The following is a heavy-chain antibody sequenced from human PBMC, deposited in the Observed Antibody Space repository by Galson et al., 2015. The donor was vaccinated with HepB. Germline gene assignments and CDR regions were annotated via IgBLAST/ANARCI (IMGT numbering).Heavy chain of an antibody. D-gene: IGHD1-14*01. CDR3: ARDLGSTSGTLDY. CDR1: GFTFSTYS. V-gene: IGHV3-33*08. Sequence: SLRLSCAASGFTFSTYSMHWVRQAPGKGLEWVAVIWSDGSNNNYVDSVKGRFIISRDKSKKTMYLQMNSMRAEDTAVYYCARDLGSTSGTLDYWGQGTLVTVSS. CDR2: IWSDGSNN. J-gene: IGHJ4*02.